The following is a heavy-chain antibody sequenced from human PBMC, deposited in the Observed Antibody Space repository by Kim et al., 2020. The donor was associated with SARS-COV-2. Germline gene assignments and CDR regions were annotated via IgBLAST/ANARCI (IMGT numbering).Heavy chain of an antibody. CDR1: GGTFSSYA. CDR3: ARGLGYCSSTSCSSGYAFDI. J-gene: IGHJ3*02. V-gene: IGHV1-69*04. Sequence: SVKVSCKASGGTFSSYAISWVRQAPGQGLEWMGRIIPILGIANYAQKFQGRVTITADKSTSTAYMELSSLRSEDTAVYYCARGLGYCSSTSCSSGYAFDIWGQGTMVTVSS. CDR2: IIPILGIA. D-gene: IGHD2-2*01.